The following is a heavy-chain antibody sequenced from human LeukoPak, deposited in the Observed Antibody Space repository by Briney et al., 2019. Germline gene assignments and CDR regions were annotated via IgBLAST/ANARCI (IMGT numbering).Heavy chain of an antibody. J-gene: IGHJ4*02. V-gene: IGHV1-2*02. CDR3: ARGLRDSLLWFGELPSSFDY. CDR2: INPNRGGT. Sequence: GASVKVSCKASGYTFTGYYMHWVRQAPGQGLEWMGWINPNRGGTNYAQKFQGRVTMTRDTSISTAYMELSRLRSDDTAVYYCARGLRDSLLWFGELPSSFDYWGQGTLVTVSS. CDR1: GYTFTGYY. D-gene: IGHD3-10*01.